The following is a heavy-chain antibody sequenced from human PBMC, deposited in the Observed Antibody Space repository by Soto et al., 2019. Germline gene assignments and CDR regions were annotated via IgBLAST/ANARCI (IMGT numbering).Heavy chain of an antibody. D-gene: IGHD1-26*01. CDR1: GFTFSSYV. CDR3: AKDRSGSYEVFDY. Sequence: GGSLRLSWAASGFTFSSYVMSWVRQAPGKGLEWVSGISGSGGSTYYADSVKGRFTISRDTSKNTLYLQMNSLRAEDTAVYYCAKDRSGSYEVFDYWGQGTLVTAPQ. J-gene: IGHJ4*02. V-gene: IGHV3-23*01. CDR2: ISGSGGST.